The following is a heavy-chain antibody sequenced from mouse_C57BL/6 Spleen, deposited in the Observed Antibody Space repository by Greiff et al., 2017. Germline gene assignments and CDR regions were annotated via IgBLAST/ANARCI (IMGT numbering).Heavy chain of an antibody. Sequence: DVMLVESGGGLVKPGGSLKLSCAASGFTFSDYGMHWVRQAPEKGLEWVAYLSSGSSTIYYADSVKGRFTISRDNAKNTLFLQMTSLRSEDTAMYYCARRTTWAMDYWGQGTSVTVSS. J-gene: IGHJ4*01. V-gene: IGHV5-17*01. D-gene: IGHD1-1*01. CDR1: GFTFSDYG. CDR2: LSSGSSTI. CDR3: ARRTTWAMDY.